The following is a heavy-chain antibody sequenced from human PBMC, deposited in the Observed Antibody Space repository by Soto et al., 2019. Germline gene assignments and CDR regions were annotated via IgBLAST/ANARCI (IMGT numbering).Heavy chain of an antibody. Sequence: QLQLQESGPGLVKPSETLSLTCTVSGGSISSSSYYWGWIRQPPGKGLEWIGSIYYSGSTYYNPSLKSRVTISVDTSKNQFSLKLSSVTAADTAVYYCARHTYSSRNNWFDPWGQGTLVTVSS. CDR1: GGSISSSSYY. CDR2: IYYSGST. D-gene: IGHD6-13*01. J-gene: IGHJ5*02. V-gene: IGHV4-39*01. CDR3: ARHTYSSRNNWFDP.